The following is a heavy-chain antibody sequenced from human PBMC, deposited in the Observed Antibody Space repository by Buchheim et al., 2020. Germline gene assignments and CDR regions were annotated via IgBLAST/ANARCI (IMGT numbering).Heavy chain of an antibody. Sequence: EVQLLESGGGLVQPGEPLRLSCEASGFTFVNVAMHWFRQAPGKGLEWVSSAGTGGAGFYAESVKGRVSVSRDNSRNTRYLHMTSLRAEDTAIYYCARSRLLDYWSQGT. D-gene: IGHD3-10*01. V-gene: IGHV3-23*01. CDR3: ARSRLLDY. CDR2: SAGTGGAG. J-gene: IGHJ4*02. CDR1: GFTFVNVA.